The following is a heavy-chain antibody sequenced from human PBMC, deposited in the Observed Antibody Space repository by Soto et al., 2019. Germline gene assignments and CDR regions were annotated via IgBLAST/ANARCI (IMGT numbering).Heavy chain of an antibody. CDR3: TRGIQLWS. V-gene: IGHV1-69*06. CDR2: IIPLSGTP. CDR1: GGTFSNYA. J-gene: IGHJ4*02. D-gene: IGHD5-18*01. Sequence: QVQLVQSGAEVNKPGSSVKVSCKASGGTFSNYALTWVRQDPGQGLEWMGGIIPLSGTPNYAQKLQGRVTIHADKSTTTVYMERSGLRYDETAVYYCTRGIQLWSGGQGTLVSVSS.